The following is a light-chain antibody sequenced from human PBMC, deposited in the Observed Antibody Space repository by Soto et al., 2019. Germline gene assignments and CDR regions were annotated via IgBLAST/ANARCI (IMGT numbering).Light chain of an antibody. CDR2: GAS. CDR1: QSVLYSSNNKNY. J-gene: IGKJ1*01. V-gene: IGKV4-1*01. Sequence: DIVMTQSPDSLAVSLGERATINCKSSQSVLYSSNNKNYLAWYQQRPGRAPRLLIYGASIRAAGIPARFSGSESGTEFTLTINSLQSEDVAVYYCQQYNDWWTFGQGTKVDIK. CDR3: QQYNDWWT.